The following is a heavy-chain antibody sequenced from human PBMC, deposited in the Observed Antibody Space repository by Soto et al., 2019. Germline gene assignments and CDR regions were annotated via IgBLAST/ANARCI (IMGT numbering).Heavy chain of an antibody. V-gene: IGHV3-9*01. Sequence: SLRLSCAASGFTFDDYAMHWVRQAPGKGLEWVSGISWNSGSIGYADSVKGRFTISRDNAKNSLYLQMNSLRAEDTALYYCATGFGELSPFDYWGQGTLVTVSS. CDR1: GFTFDDYA. D-gene: IGHD3-10*01. CDR3: ATGFGELSPFDY. CDR2: ISWNSGSI. J-gene: IGHJ4*02.